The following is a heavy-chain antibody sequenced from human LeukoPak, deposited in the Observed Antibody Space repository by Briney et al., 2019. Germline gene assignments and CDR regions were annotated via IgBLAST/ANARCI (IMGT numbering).Heavy chain of an antibody. J-gene: IGHJ4*02. CDR1: GSTFSSYA. CDR2: ISGSGGST. D-gene: IGHD3-3*01. Sequence: GGSLRLSCAASGSTFSSYAMSWVRQPPGKGLGWVSAISGSGGSTYYADSVKGRFTISRDNSKNTLYLQMNSLRAEDTAVYYCAVQERDYDFWSYFDYWGQGTLVTVSS. CDR3: AVQERDYDFWSYFDY. V-gene: IGHV3-23*01.